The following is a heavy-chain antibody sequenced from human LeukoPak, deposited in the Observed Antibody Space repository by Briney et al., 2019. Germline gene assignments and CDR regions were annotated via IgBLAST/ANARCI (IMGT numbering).Heavy chain of an antibody. CDR3: ARGPSYYYDSSGPIDY. J-gene: IGHJ4*02. D-gene: IGHD3-22*01. CDR1: GYTFTSYG. Sequence: ASVKVSCKASGYTFTSYGISWVRQAPGQGLEWMGWISAYNGNTNYAQKLQGRVTMTTDTSTSTAYMELRSLRSDDTAVYYCARGPSYYYDSSGPIDYWGQGTLVTVSS. CDR2: ISAYNGNT. V-gene: IGHV1-18*01.